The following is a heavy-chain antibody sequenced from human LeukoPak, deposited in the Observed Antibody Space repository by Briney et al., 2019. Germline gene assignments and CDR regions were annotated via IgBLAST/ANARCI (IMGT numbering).Heavy chain of an antibody. CDR1: GGSFSGYY. CDR2: INHSGRT. J-gene: IGHJ4*02. Sequence: PSETLSLTCAVYGGSFSGYYWSWIRQPPGKGLEWIGEINHSGRTNYNPSLKSRVTISVDTSKNQFSLKLSSVTAADTAVYYCARGLYSSSWYFIHWGQGTLVTVSS. D-gene: IGHD6-13*01. CDR3: ARGLYSSSWYFIH. V-gene: IGHV4-34*01.